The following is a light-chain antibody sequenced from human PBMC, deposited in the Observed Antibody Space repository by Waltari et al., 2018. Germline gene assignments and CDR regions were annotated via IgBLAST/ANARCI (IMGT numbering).Light chain of an antibody. CDR3: AAWDNSLSAWI. Sequence: QSVLTQPPSASGTPGQSVTISCSGSNSNIGGNHIYWYQQLPGTAPKLLISYSNHRPSGVPDRFSGSKSGTSASLAITGLRSEDEADYYCAAWDNSLSAWIFGGGTRLTVL. CDR2: YSN. J-gene: IGLJ2*01. CDR1: NSNIGGNH. V-gene: IGLV1-47*02.